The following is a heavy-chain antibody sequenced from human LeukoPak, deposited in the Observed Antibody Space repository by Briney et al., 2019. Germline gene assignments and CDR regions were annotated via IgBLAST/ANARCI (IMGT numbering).Heavy chain of an antibody. CDR3: ATPSTTGPGRYFDY. CDR1: GGTFSSYA. D-gene: IGHD1-1*01. V-gene: IGHV1-69*05. Sequence: SVKVSCKASGGTFSSYAISWVRQAPGQGLEWMGGIIPIFGTANYAQKFQGRVTITTDESTSTAYMELSSLRSEDTAVYYCATPSTTGPGRYFDYWGQGTLVTVSS. J-gene: IGHJ4*02. CDR2: IIPIFGTA.